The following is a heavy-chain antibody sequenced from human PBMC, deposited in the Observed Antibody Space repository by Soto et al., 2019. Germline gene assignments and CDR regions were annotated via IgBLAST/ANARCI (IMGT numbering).Heavy chain of an antibody. CDR1: GFTFTRYS. V-gene: IGHV3-21*06. Sequence: PGGSLRLSCAASGFTFTRYSMNWVRQAPGKGLEWVSSISSTTSYIYYGDSMKGRFTISRDNAKSSLYLEMNSLRAEDTAVYYCARESEDLTSNFDYWGQGTLVTVSS. CDR2: ISSTTSYI. J-gene: IGHJ4*02. CDR3: ARESEDLTSNFDY.